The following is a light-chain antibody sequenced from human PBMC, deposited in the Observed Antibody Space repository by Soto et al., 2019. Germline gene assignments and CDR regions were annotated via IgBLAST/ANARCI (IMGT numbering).Light chain of an antibody. CDR1: QIIGSN. V-gene: IGKV3-15*01. CDR3: QQYGSSYT. J-gene: IGKJ2*01. CDR2: GTS. Sequence: EIVMTQSPATLSVSPGESATLSCRASQIIGSNLAWYQQKPGQAPRLLIYGTSTRATGIPARFSGSGSGTRFTLTISRLEPEDFAVYYCQQYGSSYTFGQGTKLEIK.